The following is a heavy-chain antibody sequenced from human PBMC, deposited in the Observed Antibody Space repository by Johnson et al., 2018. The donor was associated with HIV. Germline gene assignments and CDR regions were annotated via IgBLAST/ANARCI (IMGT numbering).Heavy chain of an antibody. CDR3: ARGAALPAAFDI. V-gene: IGHV3-NL1*01. D-gene: IGHD2-15*01. CDR2: IYSCGST. J-gene: IGHJ3*02. CDR1: GFTFSSYG. Sequence: QVQLVESGGGVVQPGGSLRLSCAASGFTFSSYGMHWVRQAPGKGLEWVSVIYSCGSTYYADSVKGRFTISRDNSKNTLYLQMNSLRAEDTAVYYCARGAALPAAFDIWGQGTMVTVSS.